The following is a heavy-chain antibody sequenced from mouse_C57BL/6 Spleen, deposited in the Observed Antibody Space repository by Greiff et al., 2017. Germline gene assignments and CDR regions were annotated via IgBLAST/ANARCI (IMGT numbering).Heavy chain of an antibody. CDR2: ISSGGSYT. J-gene: IGHJ2*01. D-gene: IGHD2-5*01. Sequence: DVKLVESGGDLVKPGGSLKLSCAASGFTLSSYGMSWVRQTPDKRLEWVATISSGGSYTYYPDSVKGRFTISRDNAKNTLYLQMSSLKSEDTAMYYCARHESNLYYFDYWGQGTTLTVSS. V-gene: IGHV5-6*02. CDR3: ARHESNLYYFDY. CDR1: GFTLSSYG.